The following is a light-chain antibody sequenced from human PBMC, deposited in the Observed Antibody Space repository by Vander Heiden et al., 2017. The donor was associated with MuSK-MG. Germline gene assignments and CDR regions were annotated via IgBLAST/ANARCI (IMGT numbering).Light chain of an antibody. CDR1: QSSSSY. CDR2: AAS. Sequence: DIQMTQSPSSLSASVGDRVTITCRASQSSSSYVKWYQQKPGKATKFLIYAASSLQSGVPSRCSGSGSGTDFTITSSSLQPEDFATYYCQQGYSYRWTFGQGTKVEIK. J-gene: IGKJ1*01. CDR3: QQGYSYRWT. V-gene: IGKV1-39*01.